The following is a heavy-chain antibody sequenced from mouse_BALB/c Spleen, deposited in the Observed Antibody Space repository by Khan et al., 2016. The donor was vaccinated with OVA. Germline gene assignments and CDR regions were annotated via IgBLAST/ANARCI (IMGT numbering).Heavy chain of an antibody. Sequence: VQLKESGPSLVKPSQTLSLTCSVTGDSITSGYWSWIRKFPGNKLEYMGYMIYTGYTAYNPSLKSRLAITRHTSKNQQYLQLNSVTTEDTATYYCAGSTYRYAFAYWGQGTLVTVSA. D-gene: IGHD2-14*01. CDR3: AGSTYRYAFAY. CDR2: MIYTGYT. CDR1: GDSITSGY. J-gene: IGHJ3*01. V-gene: IGHV3-8*02.